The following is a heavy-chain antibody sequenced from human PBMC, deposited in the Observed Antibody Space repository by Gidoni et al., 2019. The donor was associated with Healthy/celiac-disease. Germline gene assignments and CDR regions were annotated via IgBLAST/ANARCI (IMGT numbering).Heavy chain of an antibody. CDR1: GFSLSTSGMR. J-gene: IGHJ6*02. V-gene: IGHV2-70*04. CDR3: ARGFWSGSHGMDV. Sequence: QVTLKESGPALVKPTQTLTLTCTFSGFSLSTSGMRVSWIRQPPGKALEWLARIDWDDDKFYSTSLKTRLTISKDTSKNQVVLTMTNMDPVDTAMYYCARGFWSGSHGMDVWGQGTTVTVSS. CDR2: IDWDDDK. D-gene: IGHD3-3*01.